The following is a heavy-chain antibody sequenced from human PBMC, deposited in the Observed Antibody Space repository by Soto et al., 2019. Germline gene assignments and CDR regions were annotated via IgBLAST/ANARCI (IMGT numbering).Heavy chain of an antibody. V-gene: IGHV3-43*02. Sequence: GGSLRLSCAASGFTFDDYAMHWVRQAPGKGLEWVSLISGDGCSTYYADSVKGRFTISRDNSKNSLYLQMNSLRTEDTVLYYCARPGDGNWFDPWGQGTLVTVSS. CDR1: GFTFDDYA. CDR3: ARPGDGNWFDP. D-gene: IGHD3-16*01. CDR2: ISGDGCST. J-gene: IGHJ5*02.